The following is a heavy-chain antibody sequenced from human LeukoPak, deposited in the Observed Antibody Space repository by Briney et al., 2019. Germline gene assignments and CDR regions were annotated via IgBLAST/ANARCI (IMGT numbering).Heavy chain of an antibody. CDR2: ISAHNGNT. D-gene: IGHD4/OR15-4a*01. Sequence: GASVKVSCKASGYTFTSYGISWVRQAPGQGLEWMGWISAHNGNTNYAQKLQGRVTMTTDTSTSTAYMELRSLRSDDTAVYYCARDGAKLRPTKYNWFDPWGQGTLVTVSS. J-gene: IGHJ5*02. V-gene: IGHV1-18*01. CDR3: ARDGAKLRPTKYNWFDP. CDR1: GYTFTSYG.